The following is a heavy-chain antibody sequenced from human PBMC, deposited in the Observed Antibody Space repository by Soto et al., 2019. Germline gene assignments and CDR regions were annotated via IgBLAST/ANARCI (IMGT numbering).Heavy chain of an antibody. CDR3: ARGNSSSRYCCYYGMDV. V-gene: IGHV1-69*06. CDR1: GGTFSSYA. Sequence: SVKVSCKASGGTFSSYAIRWVRQAPGQGLEWMGGVIPIFGTANYAQKSQGRVTITADKSTSTAYMELSSLRSEGTAVYYCARGNSSSRYCCYYGMDVWGQGTTVTVSS. CDR2: VIPIFGTA. D-gene: IGHD6-6*01. J-gene: IGHJ6*02.